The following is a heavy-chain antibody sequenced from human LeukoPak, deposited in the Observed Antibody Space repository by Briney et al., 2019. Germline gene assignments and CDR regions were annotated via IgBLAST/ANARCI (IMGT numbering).Heavy chain of an antibody. CDR2: IYSGGST. Sequence: GGSLRLSCAASGVTVSSNYMSWVRQAPGKGLEWVSVIYSGGSTYFADSVKGRFTISRDNSKNTLYLQMNSLRAEDTAVYYCARSYYDSSGYYPHAFHIWGQGTMVTVSS. D-gene: IGHD3-22*01. CDR3: ARSYYDSSGYYPHAFHI. V-gene: IGHV3-53*01. CDR1: GVTVSSNY. J-gene: IGHJ3*02.